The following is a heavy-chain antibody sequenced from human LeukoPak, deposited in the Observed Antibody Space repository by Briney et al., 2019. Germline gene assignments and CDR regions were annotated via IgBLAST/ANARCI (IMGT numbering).Heavy chain of an antibody. V-gene: IGHV1-69*13. CDR1: GGTFSSYA. Sequence: SVKVSCKASGGTFSSYAISWVRQAPGQGLEWMGGIIPIFGTANYALKFQGRVTITADESTSTAYMELSSLRSEDTAVYYCAGPSAGLVGALPWVLDYWGQGTLVTVSS. J-gene: IGHJ4*02. CDR2: IIPIFGTA. D-gene: IGHD1-26*01. CDR3: AGPSAGLVGALPWVLDY.